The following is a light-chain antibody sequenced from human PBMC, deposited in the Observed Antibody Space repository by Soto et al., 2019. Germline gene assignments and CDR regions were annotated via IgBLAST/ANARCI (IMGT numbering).Light chain of an antibody. V-gene: IGLV1-47*01. Sequence: QSVLTQSPSASGTPGQRVTISCSGSSSNIGSNYVYWYQQLPGTAPKLLIYRNDQRPSGVPDRFSGSKSGTSASLAISGLRSDDAADYYCAAWDDSLSGVVFGGGTKLTVL. J-gene: IGLJ3*02. CDR1: SSNIGSNY. CDR2: RND. CDR3: AAWDDSLSGVV.